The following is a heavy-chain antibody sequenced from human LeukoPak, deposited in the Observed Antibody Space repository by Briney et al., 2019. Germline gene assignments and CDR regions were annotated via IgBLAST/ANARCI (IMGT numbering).Heavy chain of an antibody. CDR2: ISSSSSYT. J-gene: IGHJ4*02. Sequence: PGGSLRLSCAASGFTFSDYYMSWIRQAPGKGLEWVSYISSSSSYTNYADSVKGRFTISSDNAKNTLYLQMNSLRAEDTAVYYCARVRAGTASFDYWGQGTLVTVSS. CDR3: ARVRAGTASFDY. CDR1: GFTFSDYY. V-gene: IGHV3-11*06. D-gene: IGHD1-1*01.